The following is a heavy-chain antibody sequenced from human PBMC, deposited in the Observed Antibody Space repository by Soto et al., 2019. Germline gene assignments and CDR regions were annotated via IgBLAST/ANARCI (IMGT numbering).Heavy chain of an antibody. CDR3: AHRGQWPRAGGYDY. CDR1: GFSLSTSGVG. V-gene: IGHV2-5*05. D-gene: IGHD3-10*01. CDR2: IYWDDDK. J-gene: IGHJ4*02. Sequence: QITLKESGPTLVKPTQTLTLTCTFSGFSLSTSGVGVGWIRQPPGKALEWLALIYWDDDKRYGPSLKSRLTITNDTSKNQVVLTMTHMDPVDTATYFCAHRGQWPRAGGYDYWGQGTLVTVSS.